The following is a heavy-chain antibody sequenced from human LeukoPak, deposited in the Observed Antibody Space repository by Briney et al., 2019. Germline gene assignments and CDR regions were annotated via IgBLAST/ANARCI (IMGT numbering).Heavy chain of an antibody. CDR1: GGSLSSYY. Sequence: SETLSLTCTVSGGSLSSYYWTWVRQRPGEGLEWSGYISYSGSTNYNPSLKSRVTISVDTSKNQFSLKLSSVTAADTAVYYCARDHRYCSGSSCYSDAFDIWGQGTVVTVSS. CDR2: ISYSGST. D-gene: IGHD2-15*01. V-gene: IGHV4-59*01. J-gene: IGHJ3*02. CDR3: ARDHRYCSGSSCYSDAFDI.